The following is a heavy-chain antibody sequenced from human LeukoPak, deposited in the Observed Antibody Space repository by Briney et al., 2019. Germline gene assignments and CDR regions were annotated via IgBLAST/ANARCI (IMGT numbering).Heavy chain of an antibody. J-gene: IGHJ4*02. Sequence: PGGSLRLSCAASGFTFTSYEMNWVRQAPGKGLEWVSYISSSGSTIYYADSVNGRFTTFRDNAKNSMYLQMNSLRAENTAVYYCARDTRYYYDSSGSSASDYWGQGTLVTVSS. CDR3: ARDTRYYYDSSGSSASDY. D-gene: IGHD3-22*01. CDR2: ISSSGSTI. CDR1: GFTFTSYE. V-gene: IGHV3-48*03.